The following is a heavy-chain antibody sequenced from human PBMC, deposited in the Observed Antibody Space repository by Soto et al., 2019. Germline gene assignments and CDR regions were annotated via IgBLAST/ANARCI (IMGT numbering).Heavy chain of an antibody. CDR1: GFTFSSYS. CDR3: ARDVAVYCSGGSCRMNAFDI. V-gene: IGHV3-48*02. CDR2: ISSSSSTI. D-gene: IGHD2-15*01. J-gene: IGHJ3*02. Sequence: GGSLRLSCAASGFTFSSYSMNWVRQAPGKGLEWVSYISSSSSTIYCADSVKGRFTISRDNAKNSLYLQMNSLRDEDTAVYYCARDVAVYCSGGSCRMNAFDIWGQGTMVTVSS.